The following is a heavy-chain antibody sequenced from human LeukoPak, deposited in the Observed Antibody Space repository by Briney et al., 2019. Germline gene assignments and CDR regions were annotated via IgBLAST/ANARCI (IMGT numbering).Heavy chain of an antibody. V-gene: IGHV3-20*04. CDR2: INWNGGST. CDR1: GFTFDDYG. CDR3: ARRNWGSNYFDY. J-gene: IGHJ4*02. D-gene: IGHD7-27*01. Sequence: GGSLRLSCAASGFTFDDYGMSWVRQAPGKGLEWVSGINWNGGSTGYADSVKGRFTIYRDNAKNSLYLQMNSLRAEDTALYYCARRNWGSNYFDYWGQGTLVTVSS.